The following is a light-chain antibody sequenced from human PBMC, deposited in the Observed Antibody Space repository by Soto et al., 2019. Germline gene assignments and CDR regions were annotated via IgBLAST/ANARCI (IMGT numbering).Light chain of an antibody. CDR3: QQYNSYPYT. V-gene: IGKV1-5*01. J-gene: IGKJ2*01. CDR2: DAS. CDR1: QSVNGW. Sequence: DIQMTQSPSTLSVSVGDRVTITCRASQSVNGWLAWYQQKPGKAPKFLIYDASTLESGVPSRFSGSGSGTEFTLTISSLQPDDFAAYYCQQYNSYPYTFGQGTKLEIK.